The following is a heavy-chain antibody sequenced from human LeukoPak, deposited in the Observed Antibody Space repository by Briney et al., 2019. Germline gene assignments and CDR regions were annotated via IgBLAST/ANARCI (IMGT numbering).Heavy chain of an antibody. CDR1: GFIVSNNY. D-gene: IGHD6-13*01. J-gene: IGHJ4*02. CDR2: ISSNGGST. CDR3: ARTRAAEFDY. Sequence: PGGSLRLSCAASGFIVSNNYMNWVRQAPGKGLEYVSAISSNGGSTYYANSVKGRFTISRDNSKNTLYLQMGSLRAEDMAVYYCARTRAAEFDYWGQGTLVTVSS. V-gene: IGHV3-64*01.